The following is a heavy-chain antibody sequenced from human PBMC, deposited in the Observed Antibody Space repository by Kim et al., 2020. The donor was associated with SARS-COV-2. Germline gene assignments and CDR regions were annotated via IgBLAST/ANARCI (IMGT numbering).Heavy chain of an antibody. J-gene: IGHJ4*02. Sequence: SVKVSCKASGGTFSSYAISWVRQAPGQGLEWMGRIIPILGIANYAQKFQGRVTITADKSTSTAYMELSSLRSEDTAVYYCARGSDTAMAQPFDYWGQGTLVTVSS. CDR3: ARGSDTAMAQPFDY. D-gene: IGHD5-18*01. CDR1: GGTFSSYA. V-gene: IGHV1-69*04. CDR2: IIPILGIA.